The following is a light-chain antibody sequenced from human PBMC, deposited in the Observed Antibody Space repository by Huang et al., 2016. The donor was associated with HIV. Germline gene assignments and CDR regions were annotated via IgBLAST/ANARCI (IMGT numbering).Light chain of an antibody. V-gene: IGKV3-11*01. CDR1: QSLSVY. Sequence: EIVLTQSPATLSLSPGESATLSCRASQSLSVYLSWYQQKPGQPPRLLIFDASMRVAGIPARFSGSGSGTDFTLTISSLEPEDFAVYYCQQRSNWPGLTFGGGTRV. CDR2: DAS. J-gene: IGKJ4*01. CDR3: QQRSNWPGLT.